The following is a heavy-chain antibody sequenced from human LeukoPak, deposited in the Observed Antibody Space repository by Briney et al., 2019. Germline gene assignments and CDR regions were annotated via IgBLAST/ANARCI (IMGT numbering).Heavy chain of an antibody. D-gene: IGHD6-19*01. V-gene: IGHV1-18*01. CDR2: ISAYNGNT. Sequence: ASVKVSCKASGYTFTCYGISWVRQAPGQGLEWMGWISAYNGNTNYAQKLQGRVTMTTDTSTSTAYMELRSLRSDDTAVYYCARVGDSSSGWYGYYYYYYGMDVWGQGTTVTVSS. CDR1: GYTFTCYG. J-gene: IGHJ6*02. CDR3: ARVGDSSSGWYGYYYYYYGMDV.